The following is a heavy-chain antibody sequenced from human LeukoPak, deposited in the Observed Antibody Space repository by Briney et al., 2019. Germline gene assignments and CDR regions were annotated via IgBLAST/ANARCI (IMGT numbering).Heavy chain of an antibody. D-gene: IGHD4-17*01. J-gene: IGHJ5*02. CDR3: AREGFYGDLNWFDP. CDR2: IYYSGST. Sequence: PSETLSLTCTVSGGSISSSSYYWGWIRQPPGKGLEWIGSIYYSGSTYYNPSLKSRVTISVDTSKNQFSLKLSSVTAADTAVYYCAREGFYGDLNWFDPWGQGTLVTVSS. CDR1: GGSISSSSYY. V-gene: IGHV4-39*07.